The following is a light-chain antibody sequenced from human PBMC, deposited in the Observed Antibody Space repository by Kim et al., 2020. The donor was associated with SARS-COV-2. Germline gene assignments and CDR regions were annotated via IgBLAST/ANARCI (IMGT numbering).Light chain of an antibody. CDR2: DAA. J-gene: IGKJ4*01. CDR1: RDVGIS. V-gene: IGKV3-11*01. CDR3: QQRGNWPPALT. Sequence: GDSATLPCRASRDVGISLAWSQQTPGHSPRLLIYDAAIRAAGIPDRFSGSGSGTDFTLTIGSLAPEDFAIYYCQQRGNWPPALTFGGGTKVDIK.